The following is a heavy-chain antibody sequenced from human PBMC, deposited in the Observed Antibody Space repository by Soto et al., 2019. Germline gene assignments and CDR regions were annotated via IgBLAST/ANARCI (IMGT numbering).Heavy chain of an antibody. CDR2: IVVGSGNT. Sequence: ASVKVSCKASGFTFTSSAVQWVRQARGQRLEWIGWIVVGSGNTNYAQKFQERVTITRDMSTSTAYMELSSLRSEDTAVYYCASEAAPWMGATAVSFWGQGTLVTVSS. J-gene: IGHJ4*02. CDR1: GFTFTSSA. D-gene: IGHD1-26*01. CDR3: ASEAAPWMGATAVSF. V-gene: IGHV1-58*01.